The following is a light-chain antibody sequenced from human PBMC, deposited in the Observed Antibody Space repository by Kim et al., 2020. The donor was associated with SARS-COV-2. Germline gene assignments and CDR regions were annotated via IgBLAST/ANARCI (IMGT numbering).Light chain of an antibody. V-gene: IGLV2-14*01. CDR3: SSYTTSHALL. Sequence: GVSNRFSGSKSGNTASLTISGLQTEDEAHYYCSSYTTSHALLFGGGTQLTVL. J-gene: IGLJ2*01.